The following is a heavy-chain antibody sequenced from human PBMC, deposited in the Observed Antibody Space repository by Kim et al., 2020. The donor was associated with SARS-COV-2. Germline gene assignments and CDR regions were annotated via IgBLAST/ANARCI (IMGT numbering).Heavy chain of an antibody. CDR3: VRWAGNRNGGYCLDY. CDR2: ISDTGSEK. J-gene: IGHJ4*02. CDR1: GSPFSSHG. D-gene: IGHD2-21*01. V-gene: IGHV3-30*12. Sequence: GGSLRLSCAVSGSPFSSHGMHWVRQAPGKGLEWVAVISDTGSEKDYTDSVKGRFIVSKDNAKNVLYLQMDSLRAEDTAVYYCVRWAGNRNGGYCLDYWGQGTLVTVSS.